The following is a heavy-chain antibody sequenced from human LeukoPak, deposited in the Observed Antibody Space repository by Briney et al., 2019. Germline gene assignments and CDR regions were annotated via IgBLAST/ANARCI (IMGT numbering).Heavy chain of an antibody. CDR3: ATHPGGLQSGFDN. CDR2: IHPGDSDT. J-gene: IGHJ4*02. CDR1: GYSFTSYW. Sequence: GESLKISCKGSGYSFTSYWIGWVRPMPGKGLEYMGIIHPGDSDTRYSPSFQGQVTISVDRSSSTAYIQWSRLKASDTAMYYCATHPGGLQSGFDNWGQGTLVTVS. D-gene: IGHD5-24*01. V-gene: IGHV5-51*01.